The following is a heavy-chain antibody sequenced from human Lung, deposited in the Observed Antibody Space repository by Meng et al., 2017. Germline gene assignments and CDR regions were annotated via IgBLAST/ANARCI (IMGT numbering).Heavy chain of an antibody. J-gene: IGHJ4*02. Sequence: QSPLQQWGAGLLRPSETLSLTCIVSGGSFSDYYWSWIRQPPGKGLELIGEINHSGSTNYNPSLESRATISVDTSQNNLSLKLSSVTAADSAVYYCARGPTTMAHDFDYWGQGTLVTVSS. D-gene: IGHD4-11*01. CDR2: INHSGST. CDR1: GGSFSDYY. V-gene: IGHV4-34*01. CDR3: ARGPTTMAHDFDY.